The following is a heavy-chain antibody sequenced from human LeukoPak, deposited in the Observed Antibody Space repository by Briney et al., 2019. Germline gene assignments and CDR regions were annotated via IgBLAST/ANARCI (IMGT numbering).Heavy chain of an antibody. V-gene: IGHV3-74*01. J-gene: IGHJ4*02. CDR3: ATYYDTSAYTFDC. CDR1: GVTFSSNW. CDR2: INTDGSRT. Sequence: SGGSLRLSCAASGVTFSSNWMHWVRQAPGKGLVWVSRINTDGSRTSYADSVKGRFTVSRDNAKNTLYLQMSSLTAEDTAVYYCATYYDTSAYTFDCRGQGTLVTVSS. D-gene: IGHD3-22*01.